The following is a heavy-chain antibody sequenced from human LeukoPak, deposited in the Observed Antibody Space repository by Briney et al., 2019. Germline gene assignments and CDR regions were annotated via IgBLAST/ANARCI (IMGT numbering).Heavy chain of an antibody. CDR1: GGSISSYY. J-gene: IGHJ4*02. Sequence: SETLSLTCTVSGGSISSYYWSWIRQPPGKGLEWIGYIYYSGSTNYNPSLKSRVTISVDTSKNQFSLKLSSVTAADTAVYYCARGSRGSYGYGYYFDYWGQGTLVTVSS. CDR2: IYYSGST. D-gene: IGHD5-18*01. V-gene: IGHV4-59*12. CDR3: ARGSRGSYGYGYYFDY.